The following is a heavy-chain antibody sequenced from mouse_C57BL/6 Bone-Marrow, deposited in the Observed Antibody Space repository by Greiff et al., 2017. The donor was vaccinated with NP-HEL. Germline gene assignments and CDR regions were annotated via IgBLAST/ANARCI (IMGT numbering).Heavy chain of an antibody. CDR1: GFTFSSYG. CDR3: AREDWDFDY. Sequence: EVKLQESGGDLVKPGGSLKLSCAASGFTFSSYGMSWVRQTPDKRLEWVATISSGGSYTYYPDSVKGRFTISRDNAKNTLYLQMSSLKSEDTAMYYCAREDWDFDYWGQGTTLTVSS. CDR2: ISSGGSYT. D-gene: IGHD4-1*01. V-gene: IGHV5-6*01. J-gene: IGHJ2*01.